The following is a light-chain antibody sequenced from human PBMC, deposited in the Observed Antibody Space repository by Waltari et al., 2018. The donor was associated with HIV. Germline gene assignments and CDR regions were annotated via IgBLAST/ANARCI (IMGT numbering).Light chain of an antibody. CDR3: ETWENSLSAGV. CDR1: TSNIGENY. CDR2: GND. V-gene: IGLV1-51*01. Sequence: QSVLTQPPSVSAAPGQKVTISCSGRTSNIGENYVSWYQQLPGTAPKLLIYGNDKRPSGIPDRVSGSKSGTSATLDTTGVQSGDGADYYCETWENSLSAGVFGGGTKLTVL. J-gene: IGLJ3*02.